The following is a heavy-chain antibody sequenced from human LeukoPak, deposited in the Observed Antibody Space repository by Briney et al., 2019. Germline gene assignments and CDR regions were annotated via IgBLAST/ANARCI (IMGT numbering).Heavy chain of an antibody. D-gene: IGHD1-26*01. CDR1: GGSISSGSYY. Sequence: KSSETLSLTCTVSGGSISSGSYYWSWIRQPAGKGLEWIGRIYTSGSTNYNPSLKSRVTISVDTSKNQFSLKLSSVTAADTAVYYCARRMAGGSGAFDIWGQGTMVTVSS. CDR3: ARRMAGGSGAFDI. CDR2: IYTSGST. V-gene: IGHV4-61*02. J-gene: IGHJ3*02.